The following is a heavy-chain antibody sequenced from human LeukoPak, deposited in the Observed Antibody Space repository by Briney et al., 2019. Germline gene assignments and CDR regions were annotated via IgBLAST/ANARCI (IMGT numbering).Heavy chain of an antibody. Sequence: ASVKVSCKASGYTFTGYYMHWVRQAPGQGLEWTGWINPNSGGTNYAQKFQGWVTMTRDTSISTAYMELSRLRSDDTAVYYCARGSIESGSYYYYFDYWGQGTLVTVSS. CDR1: GYTFTGYY. D-gene: IGHD1-26*01. CDR2: INPNSGGT. J-gene: IGHJ4*02. CDR3: ARGSIESGSYYYYFDY. V-gene: IGHV1-2*04.